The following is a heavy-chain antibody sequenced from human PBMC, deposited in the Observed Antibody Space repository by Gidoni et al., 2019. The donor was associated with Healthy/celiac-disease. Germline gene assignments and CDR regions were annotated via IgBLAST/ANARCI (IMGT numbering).Heavy chain of an antibody. D-gene: IGHD6-6*01. CDR2: ISSSSSYI. CDR3: ARVGAALMGYYMDV. Sequence: EVQLVESGGGLVKPGGSLRLSCAASGFTFSSYSMNWVRQAPGKGLEWVSSISSSSSYIYYADSVKGRFTISRDNAKNSLYLQMNSLRAEDTAVYYCARVGAALMGYYMDVWGKGTTVTVSS. CDR1: GFTFSSYS. J-gene: IGHJ6*03. V-gene: IGHV3-21*01.